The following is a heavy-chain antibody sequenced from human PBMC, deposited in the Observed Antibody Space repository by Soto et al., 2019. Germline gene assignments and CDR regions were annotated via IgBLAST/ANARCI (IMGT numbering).Heavy chain of an antibody. CDR3: ARLGYSYGYQPTDY. CDR1: GGSFSGYY. CDR2: INHSGST. V-gene: IGHV4-34*01. D-gene: IGHD5-18*01. J-gene: IGHJ4*02. Sequence: SETLSLTCAVYGGSFSGYYWSWIRQPPGKGLEWIGEINHSGSTNYNPSLKSRVTISVDTSKNQFSLKPSSVTAADTAVYYCARLGYSYGYQPTDYWGQGTLVTVSS.